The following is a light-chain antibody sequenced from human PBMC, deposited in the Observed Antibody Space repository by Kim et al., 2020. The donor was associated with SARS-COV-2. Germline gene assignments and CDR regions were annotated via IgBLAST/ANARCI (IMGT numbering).Light chain of an antibody. V-gene: IGLV2-11*01. CDR3: CAYAGSYTFYV. CDR1: SSDVGAYNY. J-gene: IGLJ1*01. CDR2: DVS. Sequence: SVTISCTGTSSDVGAYNYVSWYQQHPGKAPKLMIYDVSKRPSGVPDRFSGSKSGNTASLTISGLLAEDEGDYYCCAYAGSYTFYVFGTGTKVTVL.